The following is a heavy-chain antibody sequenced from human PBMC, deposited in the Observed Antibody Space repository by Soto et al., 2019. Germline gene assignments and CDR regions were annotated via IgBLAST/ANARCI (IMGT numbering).Heavy chain of an antibody. V-gene: IGHV3-23*01. J-gene: IGHJ4*02. D-gene: IGHD3-10*01. CDR3: AAYDDDSGNLPIY. CDR1: GFTISGND. CDR2: ITTTDTT. Sequence: EVQLLESGGGLVQPGGSLRLSCAASGFTISGNDMTWVRQAPGKGLEWVSGITTTDTTYYADSVKGRSTISRDNSKNTLFLQLNSLRAEDTAVYYCAAYDDDSGNLPIYWGQGSLVTVSS.